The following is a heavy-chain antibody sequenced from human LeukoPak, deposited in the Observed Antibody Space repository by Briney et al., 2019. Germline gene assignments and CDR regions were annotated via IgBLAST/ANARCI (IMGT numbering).Heavy chain of an antibody. CDR3: ARDGSSGYSSSWYKAIYYYYGMDV. CDR1: GGTFSSYA. V-gene: IGHV1-69*04. D-gene: IGHD6-13*01. J-gene: IGHJ6*02. Sequence: GASVKVSCKASGGTFSSYAISWVRQAPGQGLEWMGRIIPILGIANYAQKLQGRVTMTTDTSTSTAYMELRSLRSDDTAVYYCARDGSSGYSSSWYKAIYYYYGMDVWGQGTTVTVSS. CDR2: IIPILGIA.